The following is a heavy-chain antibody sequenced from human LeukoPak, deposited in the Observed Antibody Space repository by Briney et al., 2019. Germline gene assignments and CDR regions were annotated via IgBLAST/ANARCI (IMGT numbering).Heavy chain of an antibody. V-gene: IGHV1-18*01. CDR3: ARGGAYSSGWYGIKAEYFQH. D-gene: IGHD6-19*01. CDR2: ISAYNGNT. J-gene: IGHJ1*01. Sequence: VASVKVSCKASGYTFTSYGISWVRQAPGQGLEWMGWISAYNGNTNYAQKLQGRVTITTDTSTSTAYMELRSLRSDDTAVYYCARGGAYSSGWYGIKAEYFQHWGQGTLVTVSS. CDR1: GYTFTSYG.